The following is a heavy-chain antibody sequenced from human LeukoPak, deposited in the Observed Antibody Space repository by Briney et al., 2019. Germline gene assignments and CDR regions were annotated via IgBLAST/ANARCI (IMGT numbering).Heavy chain of an antibody. CDR3: ARLEFPVAIFD. CDR1: GGSISSSPYY. CDR2: IYYRGST. D-gene: IGHD2-2*01. Sequence: PSETLSLTCTVSGGSISSSPYYWGWIRQPPGRGLESIGNIYYRGSTYYNPSLKSRVTISVDTSKNQFSLKLSSVTAADTAVYYCARLEFPVAIFDWGQGTLVTVSS. J-gene: IGHJ4*02. V-gene: IGHV4-39*01.